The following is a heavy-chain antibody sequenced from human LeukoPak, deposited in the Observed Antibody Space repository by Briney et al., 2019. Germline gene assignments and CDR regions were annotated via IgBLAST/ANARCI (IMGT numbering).Heavy chain of an antibody. V-gene: IGHV4-39*07. D-gene: IGHD3-22*01. Sequence: SETLSLTCTVSGGSISSSSYYWGWIRQPPGKGLEWIGSIYYSGSTYYNPSLKSRVTISVDTSKNQFSLKLSSVTAADTAVYYCARDYYDSSGYYPHPLDYWGQGTLVAVSS. CDR1: GGSISSSSYY. J-gene: IGHJ4*02. CDR3: ARDYYDSSGYYPHPLDY. CDR2: IYYSGST.